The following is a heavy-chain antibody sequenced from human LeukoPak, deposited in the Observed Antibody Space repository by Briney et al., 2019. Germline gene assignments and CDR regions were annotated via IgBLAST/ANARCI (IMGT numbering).Heavy chain of an antibody. D-gene: IGHD3-9*01. CDR3: ARILRYLFDP. CDR1: GGSFSGYY. Sequence: PSETLSLTCAVYGGSFSGYYWSWIRQPPGKGLEWIGEINHSGSTNYNPSLKSRVTISVDTSKNQFSLKLSSVTAADTAVYYCARILRYLFDPWGQGTRVTVSS. V-gene: IGHV4-34*01. CDR2: INHSGST. J-gene: IGHJ5*02.